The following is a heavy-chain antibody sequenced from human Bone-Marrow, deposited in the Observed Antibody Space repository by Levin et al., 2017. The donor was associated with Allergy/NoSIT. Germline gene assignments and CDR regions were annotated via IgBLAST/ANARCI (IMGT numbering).Heavy chain of an antibody. CDR2: IYYSRST. J-gene: IGHJ4*02. Sequence: SETLSLTCSVSGVXINXVDHXXSXXXXXPGTGLEWIGYIYYSRSTSYSPSLKSRLTISVDTSKNQFSLKLNSVTAAAPAVYFWARSGSLAAMTGYYFDSWGQGTLVTVSS. CDR3: ARSGSLAAMTGYYFDS. CDR1: GVXINXVDHX. V-gene: IGHV4-30-4*01. D-gene: IGHD3-9*01.